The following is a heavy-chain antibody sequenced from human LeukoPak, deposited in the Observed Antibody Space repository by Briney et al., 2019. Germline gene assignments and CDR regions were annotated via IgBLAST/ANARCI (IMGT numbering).Heavy chain of an antibody. D-gene: IGHD3-22*01. J-gene: IGHJ4*02. CDR1: GGSISSSSYY. Sequence: SETLCLTCTVSGGSISSSSYYWGWIRQPPGKGLEWIGSIYYSGSTYYNPSLKSRVTISVDTSKNQFSLKLSSVTAADTAVYYCATLGFSSGYYYYFDHWGQGTLVTVSS. CDR2: IYYSGST. V-gene: IGHV4-39*07. CDR3: ATLGFSSGYYYYFDH.